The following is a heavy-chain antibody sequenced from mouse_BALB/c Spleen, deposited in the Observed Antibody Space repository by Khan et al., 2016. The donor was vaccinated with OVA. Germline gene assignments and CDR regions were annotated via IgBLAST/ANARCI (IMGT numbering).Heavy chain of an antibody. J-gene: IGHJ3*01. CDR1: GYSFTNYI. D-gene: IGHD1-1*01. V-gene: IGHV1S136*01. Sequence: VQLQQPGPELVKPGASVKMSCKASGYSFTNYIIHWVKQEPGQGLEWIGTINPHNDGAKYNDKFNGKATLTTDKSSSTAYMELRGLTSEDSAVSYCARAYVRTDRFAYWGQGTLVTVSA. CDR3: ARAYVRTDRFAY. CDR2: INPHNDGA.